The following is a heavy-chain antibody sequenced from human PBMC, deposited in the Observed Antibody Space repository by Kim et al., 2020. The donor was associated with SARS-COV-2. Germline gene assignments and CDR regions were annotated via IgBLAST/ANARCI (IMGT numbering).Heavy chain of an antibody. CDR3: ARGEMATIQ. CDR2: GST. J-gene: IGHJ4*02. Sequence: GSTFYNPSLKSRVTISVDTSKNQFSMKLSSVTAADTAVYYCARGEMATIQWGQGTLVTVSS. V-gene: IGHV4-39*01. D-gene: IGHD3-16*01.